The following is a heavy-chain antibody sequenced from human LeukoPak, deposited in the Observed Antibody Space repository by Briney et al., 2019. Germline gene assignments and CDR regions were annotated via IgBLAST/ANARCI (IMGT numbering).Heavy chain of an antibody. V-gene: IGHV1-18*01. D-gene: IGHD3-10*01. J-gene: IGHJ3*02. CDR2: ISGYNGNT. CDR3: ARDEFYGSASTGDDGFDM. Sequence: ASVTVSCKASGYNFIGYGITWVRQAPGQGLEWMGRISGYNGNTKYVKKFQGRVTMTRDTSTNTAYMELRSLRYDDTGVYYCARDEFYGSASTGDDGFDMWGQGTMVTVS. CDR1: GYNFIGYG.